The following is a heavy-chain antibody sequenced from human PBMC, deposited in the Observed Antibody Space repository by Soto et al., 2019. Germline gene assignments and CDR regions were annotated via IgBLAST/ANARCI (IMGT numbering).Heavy chain of an antibody. CDR2: ISYDGSNK. CDR1: GFTFSSYA. CDR3: ARPKEAYYYYGMDV. J-gene: IGHJ6*02. Sequence: PGGSLRLSCAASGFTFSSYAMHWVRQAPGKGLEWVAVISYDGSNKYYADSVKGRFTISRDNSKNTLYLQMNSLRAEDTAVYYCARPKEAYYYYGMDVWGQGTTVTVSS. V-gene: IGHV3-30-3*01.